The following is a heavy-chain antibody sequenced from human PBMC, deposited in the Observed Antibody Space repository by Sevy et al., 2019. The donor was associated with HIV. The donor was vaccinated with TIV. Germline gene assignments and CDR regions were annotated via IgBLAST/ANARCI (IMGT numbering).Heavy chain of an antibody. J-gene: IGHJ3*02. CDR2: IWYDGSNK. V-gene: IGHV3-33*01. CDR1: GFTFSSYG. CDR3: ARDIRVAGTKHDAFAI. D-gene: IGHD6-19*01. Sequence: GGSLRLSCAASGFTFSSYGMHWVRQAPGKGLEWVAVIWYDGSNKYYADSVKGRFTISRDNSKNTLYLQMNSLRAEDTAVYYCARDIRVAGTKHDAFAIWGQGTMVTVSS.